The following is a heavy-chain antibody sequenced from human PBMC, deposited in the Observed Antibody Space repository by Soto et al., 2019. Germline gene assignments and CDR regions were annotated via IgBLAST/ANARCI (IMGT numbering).Heavy chain of an antibody. J-gene: IGHJ6*02. CDR2: TWYDGRNK. CDR1: GYSFNNYG. D-gene: IGHD3-3*01. V-gene: IGHV3-33*01. Sequence: PGGSLRLSCAASGYSFNNYGVHWVRQAPGKGLEWVALTWYDGRNKYYADSVKGRFTISRDNSKNTLYLQMNSLRADDTAVYYCARGYDFWSEQRSTYGMDVWGQGTTVTVSS. CDR3: ARGYDFWSEQRSTYGMDV.